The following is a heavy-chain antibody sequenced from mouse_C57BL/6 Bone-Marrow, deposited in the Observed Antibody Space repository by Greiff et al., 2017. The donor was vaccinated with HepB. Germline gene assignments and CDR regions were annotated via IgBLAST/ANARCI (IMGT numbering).Heavy chain of an antibody. Sequence: QVQLKESGAELARPGASVKLSCKASGYTFTSYGISWVKQRTGQGLEWIGEIYPRSGNTYYNEKFKGKATLTADKSSSTAYMELRSLTSEDSAVYFCARRLGLPYAMDYWGQGTSVTVSS. CDR3: ARRLGLPYAMDY. CDR2: IYPRSGNT. D-gene: IGHD4-1*01. J-gene: IGHJ4*01. CDR1: GYTFTSYG. V-gene: IGHV1-81*01.